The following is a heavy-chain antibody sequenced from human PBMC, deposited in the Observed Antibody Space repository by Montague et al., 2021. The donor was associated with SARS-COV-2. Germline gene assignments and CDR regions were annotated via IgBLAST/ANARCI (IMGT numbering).Heavy chain of an antibody. J-gene: IGHJ4*02. D-gene: IGHD2-21*01. CDR3: ARELWSAGEY. CDR1: GFGFSVYW. V-gene: IGHV3-74*01. CDR2: ISPDGSDT. Sequence: SLRLSCAASGFGFSVYWMYWVRQAPGKGLVWVTRISPDGSDTAYADFVKGRFIISRDNAGDTLYLQMNSLRADDAALYYCARELWSAGEYWGQGAQVTVSS.